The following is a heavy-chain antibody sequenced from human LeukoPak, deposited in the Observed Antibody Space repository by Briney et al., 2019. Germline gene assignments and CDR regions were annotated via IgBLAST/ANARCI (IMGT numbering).Heavy chain of an antibody. D-gene: IGHD1-26*01. J-gene: IGHJ4*02. V-gene: IGHV3-30*04. CDR3: AREVSGSYFDY. CDR1: GFTFSSYE. CDR2: ILYDGSKK. Sequence: GGSLRLSCAASGFTFSSYEMHWVRQAPGKGLEWVAFILYDGSKKYFADSVKGRFTISRDNSKNTLYQQMNSLRAEDTAVYYCAREVSGSYFDYWGQGTLVTVSS.